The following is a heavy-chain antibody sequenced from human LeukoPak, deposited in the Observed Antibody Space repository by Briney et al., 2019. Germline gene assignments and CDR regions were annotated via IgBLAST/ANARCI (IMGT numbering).Heavy chain of an antibody. V-gene: IGHV3-23*01. J-gene: IGHJ4*02. D-gene: IGHD6-13*01. CDR1: GFTFSSYA. Sequence: GGSLRLSCAASGFTFSSYAMGGVRQPPGGGRAGGSAISCSGGSTYYADSVKGRFTISRDNSKNTLYMQMNSLRAEDTAVYYCAKVALGSSWYGGQYYFDYWGQGTLVTVSS. CDR2: ISCSGGST. CDR3: AKVALGSSWYGGQYYFDY.